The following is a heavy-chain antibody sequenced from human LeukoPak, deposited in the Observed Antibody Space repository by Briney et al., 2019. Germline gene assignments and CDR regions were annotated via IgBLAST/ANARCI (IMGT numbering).Heavy chain of an antibody. CDR2: IIPIFGTA. V-gene: IGHV1-69*05. D-gene: IGHD3-22*01. Sequence: SVKVSCKACGGTFSSYVISWVRQAAGQGLEWMGWIIPIFGTANYAQKCQGRVTITTDESTSTAYMELSSLRSEDTAVYYCARHGDSSGYYYFDYWGQGTLVTVSS. CDR1: GGTFSSYV. J-gene: IGHJ4*02. CDR3: ARHGDSSGYYYFDY.